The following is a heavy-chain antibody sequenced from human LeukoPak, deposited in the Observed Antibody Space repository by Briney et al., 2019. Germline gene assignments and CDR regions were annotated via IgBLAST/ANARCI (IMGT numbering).Heavy chain of an antibody. J-gene: IGHJ3*02. Sequence: ASVKVSCKASGYTFTSYGISWVRQAPGQGLEWMGWISAYNGNTNYAQKLQGRVTMTTDTSTSTAYMELRSLRSDDTAVYYCAAAAGRKLNNAFDIWGQGTMVTVSS. D-gene: IGHD6-13*01. V-gene: IGHV1-18*01. CDR2: ISAYNGNT. CDR3: AAAAGRKLNNAFDI. CDR1: GYTFTSYG.